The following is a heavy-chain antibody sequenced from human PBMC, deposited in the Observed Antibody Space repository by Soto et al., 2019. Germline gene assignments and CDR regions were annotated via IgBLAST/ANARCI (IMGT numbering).Heavy chain of an antibody. CDR2: IRGSGGST. J-gene: IGHJ3*02. V-gene: IGHV3-23*01. CDR3: ANEYSSGWGDAFDI. D-gene: IGHD6-19*01. CDR1: GFTFSSYA. Sequence: EGSLRLSCAACGFTFSSYAMSWVRQAPGKGLGWVSAIRGSGGSTYYADSVEGRFTISRYNAKNALYLQMNSLRAEDTAVYYCANEYSSGWGDAFDIWGQGTMVTVSS.